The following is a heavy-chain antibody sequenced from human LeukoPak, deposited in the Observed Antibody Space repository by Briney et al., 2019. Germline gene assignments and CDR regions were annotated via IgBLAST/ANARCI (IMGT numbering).Heavy chain of an antibody. CDR2: IIPIFGTA. J-gene: IGHJ6*04. Sequence: SVKVSCKASGGTFSSYAISWVRQAPGQGLEWMGGIIPIFGTANYAQKFQGRVTITADKSTSTAYMELSSLRSEDTAVYYCARVPGGSSSSWYGEDYYYYYGMDVWGKGTTVTVSS. CDR1: GGTFSSYA. D-gene: IGHD6-13*01. CDR3: ARVPGGSSSSWYGEDYYYYYGMDV. V-gene: IGHV1-69*06.